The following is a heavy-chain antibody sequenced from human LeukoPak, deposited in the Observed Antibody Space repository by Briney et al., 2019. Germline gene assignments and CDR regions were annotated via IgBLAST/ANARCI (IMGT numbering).Heavy chain of an antibody. Sequence: GASVKVSCKASGGTFSSYAISWVRQAPGQGLEWMGWINPNSGGTNYAQKFQGRVTMTRDTSISTAYMELSRLRSDDTAVYYCARFIVATAPEYYFDYWGQGTLVTVSS. CDR3: ARFIVATAPEYYFDY. V-gene: IGHV1-2*02. J-gene: IGHJ4*02. CDR2: INPNSGGT. CDR1: GGTFSSYA. D-gene: IGHD5-12*01.